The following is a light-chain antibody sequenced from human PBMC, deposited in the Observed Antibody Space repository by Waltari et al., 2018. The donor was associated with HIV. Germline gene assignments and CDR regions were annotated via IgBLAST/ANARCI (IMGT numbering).Light chain of an antibody. J-gene: IGLJ3*02. V-gene: IGLV4-69*01. CDR3: QTWGTGIEV. CDR2: LNSDGSH. CDR1: SGHSSYA. Sequence: QLVLTQSPSASASLGASVKLTCTLSSGHSSYAIAWHQQQPEQGPRYLMKLNSDGSHSKGDGIPVRFSGSSSGAERYLTISSLQSEDEADYYCQTWGTGIEVFGGGTKLTVL.